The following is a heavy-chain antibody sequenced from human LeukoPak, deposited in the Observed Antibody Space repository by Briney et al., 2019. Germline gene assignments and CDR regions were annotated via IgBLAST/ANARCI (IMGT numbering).Heavy chain of an antibody. CDR3: VKSSDWYLEY. Sequence: ASMKDSCKASGYSFISYYIHWVRQAPGQGLTWMGWINPNSGGTNYAQNFQGRVTLTRDTTISTAYMELSRLRSDDTAVYYCVKSSDWYLEYWGQGTLVSVSS. CDR1: GYSFISYY. V-gene: IGHV1-2*02. D-gene: IGHD3-9*01. CDR2: INPNSGGT. J-gene: IGHJ4*02.